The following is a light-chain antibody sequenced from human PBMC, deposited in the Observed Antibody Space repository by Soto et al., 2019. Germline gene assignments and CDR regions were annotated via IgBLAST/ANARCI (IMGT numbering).Light chain of an antibody. J-gene: IGKJ4*01. CDR2: DAS. CDR3: QHHHTYYSLP. V-gene: IGKV1-5*01. Sequence: DIQMTQSPSTLSASVGDRVTITCRASQSISSWLAWYQQKLGRAPRLLIYDASSLESGVPSRFSGSGYGTEFTLTISSLQPDDFASYYCQHHHTYYSLPFGGGTEV. CDR1: QSISSW.